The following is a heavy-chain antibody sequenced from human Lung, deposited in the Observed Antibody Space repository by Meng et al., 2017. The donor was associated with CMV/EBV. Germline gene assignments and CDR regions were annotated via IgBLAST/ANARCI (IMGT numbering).Heavy chain of an antibody. V-gene: IGHV3-30*02. J-gene: IGHJ6*02. CDR1: GFTFNDYG. D-gene: IGHD2-15*01. CDR2: IGYGGSNK. Sequence: GGSLGLXCATSGFTFNDYGMHWVRQAPGKGLEWVAFIGYGGSNKYTAESVKGRFSISRDNSKNTLFLQMDSLRLEDTAVYYCAKGGPLVVPFFGMDVWGQGXTVTVSS. CDR3: AKGGPLVVPFFGMDV.